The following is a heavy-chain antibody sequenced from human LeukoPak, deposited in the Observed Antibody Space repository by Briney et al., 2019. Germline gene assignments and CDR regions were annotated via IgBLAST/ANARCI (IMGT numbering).Heavy chain of an antibody. Sequence: SVKVSCKASGGTFSSYAISWVRQAPGQGLEWMGGIIPIFGTANYAQKFQGRVTITADESASTAYMELSSLRSEDTAVYYCASPTVTTSYYYGMDVWGKGTTVTVSS. V-gene: IGHV1-69*13. D-gene: IGHD4-17*01. J-gene: IGHJ6*04. CDR1: GGTFSSYA. CDR3: ASPTVTTSYYYGMDV. CDR2: IIPIFGTA.